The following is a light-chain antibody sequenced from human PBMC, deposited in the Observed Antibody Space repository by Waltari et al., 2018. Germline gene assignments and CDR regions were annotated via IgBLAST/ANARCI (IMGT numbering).Light chain of an antibody. CDR3: QQRSNCRLT. CDR2: DAS. CDR1: QNVSSY. J-gene: IGKJ3*01. Sequence: EIVLKQSPATLSLSPGERATLSCRANQNVSSYLAWSQQKPGQAPRLLIYDASNRATDIPARFSGSGPGTDFTLTINSLEPEDFALYYCQQRSNCRLTFGPGTKVDVK. V-gene: IGKV3D-11*02.